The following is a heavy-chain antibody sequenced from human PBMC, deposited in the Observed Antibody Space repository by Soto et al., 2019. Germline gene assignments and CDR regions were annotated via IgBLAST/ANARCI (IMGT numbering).Heavy chain of an antibody. J-gene: IGHJ4*02. CDR2: IYSGGYT. CDR3: ARDPGGGGY. D-gene: IGHD3-10*01. Sequence: EVQLVESGGGLIQPGGSLRLSCAVSGFTVSNNYMSWVRQAPGKGLEGVSVIYSGGYTAYGDSVKGRFTISRDNSKKTLFPQMKTLEAGDTAVVYWARDPGGGGYWGQGTLVTVSS. CDR1: GFTVSNNY. V-gene: IGHV3-53*01.